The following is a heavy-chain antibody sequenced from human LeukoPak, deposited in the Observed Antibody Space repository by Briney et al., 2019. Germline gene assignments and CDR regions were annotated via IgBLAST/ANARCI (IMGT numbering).Heavy chain of an antibody. CDR3: ATFLAIVTARDSLYFQH. CDR1: GFTFSSTA. D-gene: IGHD3-3*02. CDR2: VSGSGGVT. Sequence: PGGSLRLSCVASGFTFSSTAMSWVRQAPGKGLEWVSGVSGSGGVTYHAESVKGRFTISRDNSKNTLHLQMNSLRAEDTAVYYCATFLAIVTARDSLYFQHWGQGTLVTVSS. V-gene: IGHV3-23*01. J-gene: IGHJ1*01.